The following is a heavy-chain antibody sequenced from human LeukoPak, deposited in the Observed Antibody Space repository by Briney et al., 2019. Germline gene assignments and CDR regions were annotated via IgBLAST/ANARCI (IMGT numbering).Heavy chain of an antibody. D-gene: IGHD1-26*01. V-gene: IGHV4-59*01. Sequence: TETLSLTCTVSGGSISSYYWSWIRQPPGKGLEWIGYIYYSGSTNYNPSLKSRVTISVDTSKNQFSLKLSSVTAADTAVYYCARVGPIAGAIDYWGQGTLVSVSS. CDR2: IYYSGST. CDR3: ARVGPIAGAIDY. CDR1: GGSISSYY. J-gene: IGHJ4*02.